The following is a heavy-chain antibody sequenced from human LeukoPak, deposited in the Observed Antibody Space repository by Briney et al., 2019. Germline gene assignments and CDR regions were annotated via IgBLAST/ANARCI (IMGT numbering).Heavy chain of an antibody. CDR3: AKDHSADGWPTFEY. J-gene: IGHJ4*02. CDR2: ITKYDGRL. D-gene: IGHD5-24*01. V-gene: IGHV3-21*04. CDR1: GFTFSSYN. Sequence: KPGGSLRLSCAASGFTFSSYNMNWVRQAPGKGLEWLASITKYDGRLYYADSVRGRFTISRDTSQNELYLQMNSLRVDDSAIYYCAKDHSADGWPTFEYWGRGTLVTVSS.